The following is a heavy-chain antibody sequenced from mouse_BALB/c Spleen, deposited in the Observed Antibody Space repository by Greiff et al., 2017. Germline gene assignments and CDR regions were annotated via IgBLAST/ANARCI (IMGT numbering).Heavy chain of an antibody. D-gene: IGHD2-10*01. CDR1: GFTFSSFG. V-gene: IGHV5-17*02. Sequence: EVQVVESGGGLVQPGGSRKLSCAASGFTFSSFGMHWVRQAPEKGLEWVAYISSGSSTIYYADTVKGRFTISRDNPKNTLFLQMTSLRSEDTAMYYCARPILAYYGNYDAMDYWGQGTSVTVSS. CDR3: ARPILAYYGNYDAMDY. CDR2: ISSGSSTI. J-gene: IGHJ4*01.